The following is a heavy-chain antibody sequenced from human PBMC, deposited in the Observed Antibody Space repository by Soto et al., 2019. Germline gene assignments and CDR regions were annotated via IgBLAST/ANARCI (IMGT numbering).Heavy chain of an antibody. D-gene: IGHD4-17*01. CDR3: ARAGGTTVTGLWHFDS. CDR2: IYHGGTT. V-gene: IGHV4-38-2*02. J-gene: IGHJ4*02. Sequence: SGTLSLTCTVSGCSISSGSYWAWIRQPPGKGPEWIASIYHGGTTFYNPSLKSRITISVDTSNNQFSLKLTSVTAADTAVYYCARAGGTTVTGLWHFDSWGQGTLVTVSS. CDR1: GCSISSGSY.